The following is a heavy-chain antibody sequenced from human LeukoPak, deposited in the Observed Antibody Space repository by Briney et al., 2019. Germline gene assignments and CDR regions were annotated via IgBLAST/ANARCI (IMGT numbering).Heavy chain of an antibody. CDR2: INPNSGGT. CDR3: ARDDRSRLGLFDY. CDR1: GYTFTGYY. J-gene: IGHJ4*02. Sequence: GASVKVSCKASGYTFTGYYIHWVRQAPGQGLEWMGWINPNSGGTNYAQKFQGRVTMTRDTSISTAYMELSRLRSDDTAVYYCARDDRSRLGLFDYWGQGTLVTVSS. V-gene: IGHV1-2*02. D-gene: IGHD3/OR15-3a*01.